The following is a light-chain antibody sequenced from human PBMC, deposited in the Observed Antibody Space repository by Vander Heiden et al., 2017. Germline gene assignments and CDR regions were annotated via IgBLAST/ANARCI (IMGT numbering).Light chain of an antibody. CDR2: WAS. J-gene: IGKJ4*01. Sequence: DIVMTQSPDSLTVSLGGRATINCKSSQSVLSRSNNKNYLVWYQKKPGQAPRLLISWASTRESGVPDRFSGSGSGTDFTLTISSLQAEDVAVYYCQQCYSDPLTFGGGTKVEIK. CDR1: QSVLSRSNNKNY. CDR3: QQCYSDPLT. V-gene: IGKV4-1*01.